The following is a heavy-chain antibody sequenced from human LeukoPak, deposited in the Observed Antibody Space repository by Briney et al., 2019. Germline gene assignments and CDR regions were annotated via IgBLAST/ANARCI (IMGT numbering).Heavy chain of an antibody. CDR1: GFTFSIYA. CDR3: VRVGNYREFDY. V-gene: IGHV3-64*01. CDR2: ISSNGDAT. Sequence: PGGSLRLSCAASGFTFSIYALHLVPQARGKGLEYVSAISSNGDATFYVNSVKGRFTICRDNSKNTLYLQMGSLRAEDMAVYYCVRVGNYREFDYWGQGTLVTVSS. D-gene: IGHD1-7*01. J-gene: IGHJ4*02.